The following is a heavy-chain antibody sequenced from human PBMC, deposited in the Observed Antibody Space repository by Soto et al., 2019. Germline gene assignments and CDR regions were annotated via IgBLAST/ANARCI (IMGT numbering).Heavy chain of an antibody. J-gene: IGHJ4*02. CDR2: IIPIFGTA. V-gene: IGHV1-69*13. Sequence: GSSVKVSCKASGGTFSSYAISWVRQAPGQGLEWMGGIIPIFGTANYAQKFQGRVTITADESTSTAYMKLSSLRSEDTAVYYCARRIVVVPAAKPYYYDSSGYYFDYWGQGTLVTVSS. CDR1: GGTFSSYA. CDR3: ARRIVVVPAAKPYYYDSSGYYFDY. D-gene: IGHD2-2*01.